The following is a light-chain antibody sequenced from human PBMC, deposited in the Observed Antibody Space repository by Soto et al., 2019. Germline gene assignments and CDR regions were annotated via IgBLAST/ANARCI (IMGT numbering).Light chain of an antibody. CDR2: EVT. CDR3: FSYAGDSTWV. V-gene: IGLV2-23*02. J-gene: IGLJ3*02. CDR1: RSDIGSYNS. Sequence: QSALTQPASVSGSPGESITISCTGTRSDIGSYNSIAWYQQHPGKAPRVMISEVTKRPSGISNRFSGSKSGSTASLTISGLQADDEADYFCFSYAGDSTWVFGGGTKVTVL.